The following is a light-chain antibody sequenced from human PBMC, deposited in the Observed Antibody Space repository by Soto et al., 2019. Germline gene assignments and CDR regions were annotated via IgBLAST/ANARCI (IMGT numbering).Light chain of an antibody. J-gene: IGKJ4*01. CDR2: AAS. Sequence: DIQLTQSPSFLSASVGDRVTITCRASQGISRYLAWYQQKPGKAPKLLIYAASTLKSGVPSRFSGSGSGTEFTLTISSLQPEDFATYYCQQLNSYPRTFGGGTKVEIK. CDR1: QGISRY. V-gene: IGKV1-9*01. CDR3: QQLNSYPRT.